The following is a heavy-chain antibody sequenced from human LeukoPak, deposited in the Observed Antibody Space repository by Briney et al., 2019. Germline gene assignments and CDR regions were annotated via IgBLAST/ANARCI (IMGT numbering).Heavy chain of an antibody. V-gene: IGHV4-4*09. J-gene: IGHJ4*02. CDR2: IYTSGIT. Sequence: SETLSLTCTVSGGSISSYYWTWIRQPPGEGLEWIGYIYTSGITNYDPSLKSRVSISLDTSKNQSSLRLNSVTAADTAVYYCAGARGGSGNFDYWGQGTLVTVSS. CDR3: AGARGGSGNFDY. D-gene: IGHD3-16*01. CDR1: GGSISSYY.